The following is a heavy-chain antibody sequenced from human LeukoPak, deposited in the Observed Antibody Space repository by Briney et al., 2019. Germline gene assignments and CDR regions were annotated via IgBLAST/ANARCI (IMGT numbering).Heavy chain of an antibody. J-gene: IGHJ4*02. V-gene: IGHV3-9*01. CDR2: ISWSGDTI. D-gene: IGHD6-13*01. Sequence: PGRSLRLSCAASEFSFNDYAMHWVRQAPGKGLEWVSGISWSGDTIGYADSVKGRFTISRDNSKNSLYLQMNSLRTEDTALYYCAKGSSWFDYWGQGTLVTVSS. CDR3: AKGSSWFDY. CDR1: EFSFNDYA.